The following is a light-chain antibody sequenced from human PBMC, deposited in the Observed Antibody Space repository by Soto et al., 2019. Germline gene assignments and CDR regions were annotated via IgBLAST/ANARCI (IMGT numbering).Light chain of an antibody. J-gene: IGKJ1*01. Sequence: EIVMTQSPDTLSVSPGERATLSCRASQSVSSNLAWYQQKNGQVPRLLIYGASVRATGVPARFSGSGSRTDFTFTISSLQSEDFAVYYCQQYDNWPLTFGQGTK. CDR3: QQYDNWPLT. CDR2: GAS. CDR1: QSVSSN. V-gene: IGKV3-15*01.